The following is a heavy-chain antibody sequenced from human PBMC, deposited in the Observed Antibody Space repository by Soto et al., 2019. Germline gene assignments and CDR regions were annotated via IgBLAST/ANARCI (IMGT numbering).Heavy chain of an antibody. CDR2: IYYSGST. CDR3: ARDRPYYCSGGSCEAFDI. Sequence: PSETLSLTCTVSGGSISSGGYYWSWIRQHPGKGLEWIGYIYYSGSTYYNPSLKSRVTISVDTSKNQFSLKLSSVTAADTAVYYCARDRPYYCSGGSCEAFDIWGQGTMVTVSS. D-gene: IGHD2-15*01. J-gene: IGHJ3*02. CDR1: GGSISSGGYY. V-gene: IGHV4-31*03.